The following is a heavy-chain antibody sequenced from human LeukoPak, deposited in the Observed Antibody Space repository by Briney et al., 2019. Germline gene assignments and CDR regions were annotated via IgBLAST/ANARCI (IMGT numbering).Heavy chain of an antibody. CDR2: ISGSGSST. J-gene: IGHJ4*02. D-gene: IGHD2-2*01. V-gene: IGHV3-23*01. CDR1: GFTFSSYA. CDR3: AKVVPVPSSAVYYFDY. Sequence: GGSLRLSCAASGFTFSSYAMSWVRQAPGKGLEWVSAISGSGSSTYYADSVKGRFTISRDNSKNTLYLQMNSLRAEDTAVYYCAKVVPVPSSAVYYFDYWGQGTLVTVSS.